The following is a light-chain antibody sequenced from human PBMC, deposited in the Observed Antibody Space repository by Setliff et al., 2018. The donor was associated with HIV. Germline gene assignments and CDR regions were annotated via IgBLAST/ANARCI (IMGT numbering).Light chain of an antibody. J-gene: IGLJ1*01. CDR2: EVN. CDR3: CSYTSSSTDV. V-gene: IGLV2-11*01. Sequence: QSALAQPRSVSGSPGQSVTISCTGTSSDVADYNYVSWYQHHPGKAPKLMIYEVNKRPSGVPDRFSGSKAGNTASLTISGLQAEHEADYYCCSYTSSSTDVFGTGTKVTVL. CDR1: SSDVADYNY.